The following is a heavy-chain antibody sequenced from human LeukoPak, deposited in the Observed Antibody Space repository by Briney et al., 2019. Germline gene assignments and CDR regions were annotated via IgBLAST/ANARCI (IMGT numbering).Heavy chain of an antibody. CDR3: ASLSIGPSPYFYYYMDV. J-gene: IGHJ6*03. Sequence: SETLSLTCSVSGASIDSYYWGWIRHPPGKGLEWIGYIYTSGNTIYNPSLKSPVTISMDTSKNQFSLKMRSVTAADTAVYYCASLSIGPSPYFYYYMDVWGKGTSVTVSS. CDR1: GASIDSYY. V-gene: IGHV4-4*09. D-gene: IGHD2-21*01. CDR2: IYTSGNT.